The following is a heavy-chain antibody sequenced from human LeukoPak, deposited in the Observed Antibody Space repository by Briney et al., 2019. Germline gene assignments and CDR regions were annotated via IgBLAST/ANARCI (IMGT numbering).Heavy chain of an antibody. J-gene: IGHJ4*02. D-gene: IGHD5-18*01. CDR1: GGSFSGYY. CDR3: AIRIYTWLGGYSYGY. V-gene: IGHV4-34*01. Sequence: QASETLSLTCAVYGGSFSGYYWSWIRQPPGKGLEWIGEINHSGSTNYNPSLKSRVTISVDTSKNQFSLKLSSVTAADTAVYYCAIRIYTWLGGYSYGYWGQGTLVTVSS. CDR2: INHSGST.